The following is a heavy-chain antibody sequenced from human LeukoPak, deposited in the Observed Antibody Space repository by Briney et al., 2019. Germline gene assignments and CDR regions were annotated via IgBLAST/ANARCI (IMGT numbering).Heavy chain of an antibody. Sequence: GASVKVPCKTSGGPFSSYTIHWVRHAPGQGLEWVGGVIPIFGTPNYAQKFQGRLTISSDEFTTTVHMELSSLRSEDTAVYFWAREGSVVTVGGDTFYYMDVWGQGTTVTVSS. CDR3: AREGSVVTVGGDTFYYMDV. CDR2: VIPIFGTP. CDR1: GGPFSSYT. D-gene: IGHD4-23*01. J-gene: IGHJ6*03. V-gene: IGHV1-69*13.